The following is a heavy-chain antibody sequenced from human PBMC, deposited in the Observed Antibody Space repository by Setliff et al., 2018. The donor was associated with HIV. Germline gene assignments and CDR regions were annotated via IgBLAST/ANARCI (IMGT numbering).Heavy chain of an antibody. Sequence: LSLTCTVSGGSISSGSYYWSWIRQPAGKGLEWIGRIYTSGGTNYNPSLKSRVTISIDTSKNQFSVKLTSVTAADTAVYYCARVSMVRGVIHYYNYGMDVWGQGTTVTVS. CDR1: GGSISSGSYY. D-gene: IGHD3-10*01. CDR2: IYTSGGT. V-gene: IGHV4-61*02. J-gene: IGHJ6*02. CDR3: ARVSMVRGVIHYYNYGMDV.